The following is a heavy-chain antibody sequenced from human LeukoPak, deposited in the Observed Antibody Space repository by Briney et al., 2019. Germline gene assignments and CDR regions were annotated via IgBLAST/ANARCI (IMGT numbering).Heavy chain of an antibody. J-gene: IGHJ5*02. CDR2: MSGSGVIT. CDR1: GFTFSSFA. Sequence: GGSLSLSCAASGFTFSSFAMSWVPQSVGPGREGVSAMSGSGVITYSADSGKGRFAISSDYSKNTLYLQMNSLRAEDTAVYYCAKGDIVVVTAWFDPWGQGTLVTVSS. D-gene: IGHD2-21*02. V-gene: IGHV3-23*01. CDR3: AKGDIVVVTAWFDP.